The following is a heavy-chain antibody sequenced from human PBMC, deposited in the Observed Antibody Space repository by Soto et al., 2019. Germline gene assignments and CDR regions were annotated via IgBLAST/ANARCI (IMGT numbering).Heavy chain of an antibody. CDR3: ARERYGDYDY. V-gene: IGHV3-30-3*01. D-gene: IGHD4-17*01. CDR2: ISYDGSNK. J-gene: IGHJ4*02. CDR1: GFTFSSYA. Sequence: GESLKISCAASGFTFSSYAMHWVRQAPGKGLEWVAVISYDGSNKYYADSVKGRFTISRDNSKNTLYLQMNSLRAEDTAVYYCARERYGDYDYWGQGTLVTVSS.